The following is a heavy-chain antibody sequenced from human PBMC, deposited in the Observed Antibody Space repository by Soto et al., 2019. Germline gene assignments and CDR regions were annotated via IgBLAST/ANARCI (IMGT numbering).Heavy chain of an antibody. J-gene: IGHJ6*02. D-gene: IGHD3-3*01. V-gene: IGHV3-23*01. CDR1: GFTFSSNA. CDR2: ISGSGGST. Sequence: PXGSLELSFAASGFTFSSNAMSWVRQAPGKGLEWVSVISGSGGSTYYADSVKGRFTISRDNSKNTLYLQMNSLRAEDTAVYYCAHTYDFWSGWDGMDVWGQGTTVTVSS. CDR3: AHTYDFWSGWDGMDV.